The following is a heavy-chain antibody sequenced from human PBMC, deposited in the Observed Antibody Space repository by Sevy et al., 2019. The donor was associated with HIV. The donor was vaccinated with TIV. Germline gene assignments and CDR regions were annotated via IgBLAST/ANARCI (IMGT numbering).Heavy chain of an antibody. CDR2: IKSKTDGGTT. D-gene: IGHD2-2*01. V-gene: IGHV3-15*01. J-gene: IGHJ4*02. CDR3: TTAFEDVVVPAATPPAWVHY. CDR1: GFTFSNAW. Sequence: AGGSLRLSCAASGFTFSNAWMSWVRQAPGKGLEWVGRIKSKTDGGTTDYAAPVKGRFTISRDDSKNTLYLQMNSLKTEDTAVYYCTTAFEDVVVPAATPPAWVHYWGQGTLVTVSS.